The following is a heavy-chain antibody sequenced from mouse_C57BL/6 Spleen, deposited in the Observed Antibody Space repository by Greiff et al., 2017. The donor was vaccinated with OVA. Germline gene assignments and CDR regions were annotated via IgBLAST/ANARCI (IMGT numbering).Heavy chain of an antibody. J-gene: IGHJ2*01. V-gene: IGHV5-4*01. CDR3: ARGGSSSFDD. CDR2: ISDGGSYT. CDR1: GFTFSSYA. Sequence: EVQRVESGGGLVKPGGSLKLSCAASGFTFSSYAMSWVRPTPEKRLEWVATISDGGSYTYYPDNVKGRFTISRDNAKNNLYLQMSHLKSEDTAMYYCARGGSSSFDDWGQGTTLTVSS. D-gene: IGHD1-1*01.